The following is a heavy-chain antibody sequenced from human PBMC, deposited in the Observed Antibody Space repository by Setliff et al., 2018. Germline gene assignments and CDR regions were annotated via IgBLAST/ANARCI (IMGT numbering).Heavy chain of an antibody. D-gene: IGHD1-7*01. CDR1: GFTFSTYV. CDR3: TPWTGTSRLHY. Sequence: GGSLRLSCAASGFTFSTYVMTWVRQAPGKGLEWVSSIHGEGINTYYADSVKGRFTISRDNSKNTLFLQMNSLRADDTAVYYCTPWTGTSRLHYWGQGTLVTVSS. V-gene: IGHV3-23*01. J-gene: IGHJ4*02. CDR2: IHGEGINT.